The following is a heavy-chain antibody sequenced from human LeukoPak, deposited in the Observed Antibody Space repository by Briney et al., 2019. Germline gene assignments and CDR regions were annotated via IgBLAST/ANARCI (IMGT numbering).Heavy chain of an antibody. D-gene: IGHD3-3*01. V-gene: IGHV3-74*01. CDR1: GFTFSSFW. J-gene: IGHJ6*03. Sequence: GGSLRLSCAASGFTFSSFWMHWVRQAPGKGLVWVSRIKSDGTVTTDADFVKGRFTISRDNAKNTLYLQMNSLRAEDTAVYYCARGGSSSIFGVVIIGYYMDVWGKGTTVTVSS. CDR2: IKSDGTVT. CDR3: ARGGSSSIFGVVIIGYYMDV.